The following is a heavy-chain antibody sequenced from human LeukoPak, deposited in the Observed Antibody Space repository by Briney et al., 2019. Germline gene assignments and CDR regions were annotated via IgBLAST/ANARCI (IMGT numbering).Heavy chain of an antibody. V-gene: IGHV3-48*04. CDR3: ARVQGIAAREGMDV. CDR1: GFTFSSYS. CDR2: ISSSSSTI. J-gene: IGHJ6*03. D-gene: IGHD6-6*01. Sequence: GGSLRLSCAASGFTFSSYSMNWVRQAPGKGLEWVSYISSSSSTIYYADSEKGRFTISRDNAKNSLYLQMNSLRAEDTAVYYCARVQGIAAREGMDVWGKGTTVTVSS.